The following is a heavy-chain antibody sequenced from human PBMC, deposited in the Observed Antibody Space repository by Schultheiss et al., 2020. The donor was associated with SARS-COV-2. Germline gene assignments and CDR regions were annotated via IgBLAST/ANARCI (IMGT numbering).Heavy chain of an antibody. CDR2: INHSGST. D-gene: IGHD1-1*01. CDR3: AKERTATTGWYFDL. J-gene: IGHJ2*01. CDR1: GGSFSGYY. Sequence: SETLSLTCAVYGGSFSGYYWSWIRQPPGKGLEWIGEINHSGSTNYNPSLKSRVTISVDTSKNQFSLKLSSVTAEDTAIYYCAKERTATTGWYFDLWGRGTLVTVSS. V-gene: IGHV4-34*01.